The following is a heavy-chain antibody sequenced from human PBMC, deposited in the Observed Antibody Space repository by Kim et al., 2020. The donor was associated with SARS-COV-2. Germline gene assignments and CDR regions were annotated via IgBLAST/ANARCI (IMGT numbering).Heavy chain of an antibody. D-gene: IGHD3-22*01. Sequence: GGSLRLSCAASGFTFSSYSMNWVRQAPGKGLEWVSSISSSSSYIYYADSVKGRFTISRDNAKNSLYLQMNSLRAEDTAVYYCARVERYYYDSSGYWADTYFDYWGQGTLVTVSS. CDR3: ARVERYYYDSSGYWADTYFDY. CDR2: ISSSSSYI. J-gene: IGHJ4*02. CDR1: GFTFSSYS. V-gene: IGHV3-21*01.